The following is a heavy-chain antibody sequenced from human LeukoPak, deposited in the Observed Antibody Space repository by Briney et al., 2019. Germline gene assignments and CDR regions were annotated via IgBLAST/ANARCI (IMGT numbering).Heavy chain of an antibody. CDR3: AKDEATSGGGLAS. CDR1: GFTVSGTH. D-gene: IGHD3-16*01. CDR2: MYTGGTT. Sequence: GRSLRLSCAASGFTVSGTHMTWVRQAPQKGLEWVSAMYTGGTTYYADSVTGRFTVPRDTSRNTLFLHMNNLRAEDTAVYYCAKDEATSGGGLASWGQGTLVIVSS. J-gene: IGHJ5*01. V-gene: IGHV3-53*01.